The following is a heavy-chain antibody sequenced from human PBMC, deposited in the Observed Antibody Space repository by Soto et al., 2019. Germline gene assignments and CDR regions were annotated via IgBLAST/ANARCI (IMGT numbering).Heavy chain of an antibody. CDR2: IKSKTDGGKT. Sequence: GGSLRLSCAASGFTFSNAWMSWVRQAPGKGLEWVGRIKSKTDGGKTDYAAPVKGRFTISRDDSKNTLYLQTNSPTTEDAAVYYCTTDPPKIYCSGGSCYFRFDPWGQGTLVTVSS. CDR3: TTDPPKIYCSGGSCYFRFDP. J-gene: IGHJ5*02. CDR1: GFTFSNAW. D-gene: IGHD2-15*01. V-gene: IGHV3-15*01.